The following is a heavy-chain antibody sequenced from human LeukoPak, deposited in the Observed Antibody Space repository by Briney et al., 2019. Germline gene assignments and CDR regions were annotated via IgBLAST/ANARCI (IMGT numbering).Heavy chain of an antibody. V-gene: IGHV1-18*01. CDR1: GYTFTSNT. CDR2: ITTYNGKT. J-gene: IGHJ5*02. CDR3: VRVLDYGFYEGWFAP. Sequence: ASGKLSRKASGYTFTSNTISWVRHPPGQGLGLMGWITTYNGKTNYAEKLKGSVTKTRDTSTTTAYMELRNLRSDDTSVYYCVRVLDYGFYEGWFAPWGQGTLVTVSS. D-gene: IGHD4-17*01.